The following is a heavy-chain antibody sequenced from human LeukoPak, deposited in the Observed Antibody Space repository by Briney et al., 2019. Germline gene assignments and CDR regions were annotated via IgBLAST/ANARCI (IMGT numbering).Heavy chain of an antibody. CDR1: GYTFTGYY. Sequence: ASVKVSCKASGYTFTGYYMHWVRQAPGQGLEWMGWINPNSGGTNYAQKFQGRVTMTRDTSISTAYMELSRLTSDDTAVYYCARSRIVVVPAARFGPWGQGTLVTVSS. J-gene: IGHJ5*02. CDR2: INPNSGGT. D-gene: IGHD2-2*01. CDR3: ARSRIVVVPAARFGP. V-gene: IGHV1-2*02.